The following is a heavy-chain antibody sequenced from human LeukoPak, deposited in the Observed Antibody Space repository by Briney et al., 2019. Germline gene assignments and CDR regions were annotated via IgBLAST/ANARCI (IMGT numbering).Heavy chain of an antibody. Sequence: GASVEVSCKASGYTFTSYYIHWVRQAPGQGLEWMGIINPNGGSTTYAQNFQGRVTMASDTSTNTVYMELSGLRTDDTAVYYCGREGSDGSKSYVAYWGQGTLVTVSP. CDR2: INPNGGST. CDR1: GYTFTSYY. CDR3: GREGSDGSKSYVAY. V-gene: IGHV1-46*01. J-gene: IGHJ4*02. D-gene: IGHD3-10*01.